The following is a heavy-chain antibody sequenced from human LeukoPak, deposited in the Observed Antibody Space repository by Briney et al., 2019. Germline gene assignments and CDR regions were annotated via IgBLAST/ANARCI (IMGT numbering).Heavy chain of an antibody. CDR2: IDWDNAK. J-gene: IGHJ3*02. V-gene: IGHV2-70*17. CDR1: GFSLSSSGMC. CDR3: ARMYRRSGSHRDAFDI. Sequence: ESGPALVEPTQTLTLTCTFSGFSLSSSGMCVTWIRQPPGKALEWLARIDWDNAKFHNTSPKTRLTVSKDTSKNQVVLTMTNIDPVDTATYYCARMYRRSGSHRDAFDIWGRGTMVTVSS. D-gene: IGHD1-26*01.